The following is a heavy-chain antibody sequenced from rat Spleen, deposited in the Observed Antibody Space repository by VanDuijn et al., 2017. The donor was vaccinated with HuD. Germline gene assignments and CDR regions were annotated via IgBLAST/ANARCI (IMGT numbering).Heavy chain of an antibody. CDR2: MWSDGGT. J-gene: IGHJ2*01. CDR3: TRVGYNSGHHYFGY. V-gene: IGHV2-47*01. CDR1: GFSLTSSS. D-gene: IGHD4-3*01. Sequence: QVQLKESGPGLVQPSQTLSLTCTVSGFSLTSSSVSWIRQPPGKGLEWMGVMWSDGGTDYNSAIKSRLSISRDTSKSQVFLKMNSLQTEDTAMYFCTRVGYNSGHHYFGYWGQGVMVTVSS.